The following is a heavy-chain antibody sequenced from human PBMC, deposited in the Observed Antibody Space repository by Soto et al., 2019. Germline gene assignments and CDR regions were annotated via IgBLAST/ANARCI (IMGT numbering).Heavy chain of an antibody. V-gene: IGHV3-33*01. CDR3: ARGPGYCSGDSCSVRATSDY. J-gene: IGHJ4*02. Sequence: PGGSLRLSCAASGFTFSTYGMNWVRQAPGKGLEWMALIWYDGSSKYYADSVKGRFTISRDNSKSALYLQMNSLRVEDTALYYCARGPGYCSGDSCSVRATSDYWGQGTLVTVSS. CDR2: IWYDGSSK. D-gene: IGHD2-15*01. CDR1: GFTFSTYG.